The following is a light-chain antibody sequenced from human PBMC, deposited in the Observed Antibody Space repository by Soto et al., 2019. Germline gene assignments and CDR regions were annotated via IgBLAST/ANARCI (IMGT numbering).Light chain of an antibody. Sequence: EIVLTQSPGTLSLSPGERATLSCRASQSVSSSYLAWYQQKPGQAPRLLIYGASSRHTGIPDRFSGSGSGTDFTLTISRLEPEDFAVYYCQQYGSSPRTFGQGTKVEIK. V-gene: IGKV3-20*01. CDR1: QSVSSSY. CDR2: GAS. CDR3: QQYGSSPRT. J-gene: IGKJ1*01.